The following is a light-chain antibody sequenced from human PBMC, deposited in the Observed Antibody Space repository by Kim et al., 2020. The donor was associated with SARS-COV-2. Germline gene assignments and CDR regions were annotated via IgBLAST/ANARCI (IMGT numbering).Light chain of an antibody. Sequence: QAVTISCTGTSSDVGTYNRVSWYQQPPGTAPKLLIYEVSNRPSGVPDRFSGSKSGNTASLTISGLQAEDEADYYCSSYSGTSTYVTFGGGTQLTVL. J-gene: IGLJ2*01. CDR2: EVS. V-gene: IGLV2-18*02. CDR1: SSDVGTYNR. CDR3: SSYSGTSTYVT.